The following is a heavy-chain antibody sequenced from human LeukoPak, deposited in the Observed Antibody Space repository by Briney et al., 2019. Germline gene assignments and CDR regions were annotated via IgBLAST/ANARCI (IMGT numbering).Heavy chain of an antibody. CDR3: ARFHDYVWGSYRDKPDYYYYGMDV. CDR2: IYPGDSNT. J-gene: IGHJ6*02. Sequence: GESLKISCKDSGYSFTSYWSGWVRQMPGKSLEWVWIIYPGDSNTHYTPSFQGQLPISANKSISTAYLQWSSLNASHTAMYYCARFHDYVWGSYRDKPDYYYYGMDVWGQGTTVTVSS. D-gene: IGHD3-16*02. V-gene: IGHV5-51*01. CDR1: GYSFTSYW.